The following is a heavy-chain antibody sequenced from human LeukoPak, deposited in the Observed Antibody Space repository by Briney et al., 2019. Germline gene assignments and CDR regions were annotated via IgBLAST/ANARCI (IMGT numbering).Heavy chain of an antibody. CDR2: ISAYNGNT. V-gene: IGHV1-18*01. D-gene: IGHD3-10*01. CDR1: GYTFTSYG. CDR3: ARVPPITMVRGATNWFDP. J-gene: IGHJ5*02. Sequence: ASVKVSCKASGYTFTSYGISWVRQAPGQGPEWMGWISAYNGNTNYAQKFQGRVTMTTDTSTSTAYMELRSLRSDDTAVYYCARVPPITMVRGATNWFDPWGQGTLVTVSS.